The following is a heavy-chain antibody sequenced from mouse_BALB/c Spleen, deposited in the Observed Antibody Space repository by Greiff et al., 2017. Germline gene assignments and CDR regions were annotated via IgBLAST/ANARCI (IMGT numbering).Heavy chain of an antibody. J-gene: IGHJ4*01. CDR3: TRRGPYAMDY. CDR1: GFTFSNYW. V-gene: IGHV6-6*02. CDR2: IRLKSNNYAT. Sequence: EVKVEESGGGLVQPGGSMKLSCVASGFTFSNYWMNWVRQSPEKGLEWVAEIRLKSNNYATHYAESVKGRFTISRDDSKSSVYLQMNNLRAEDTGIYYCTRRGPYAMDYWGQGTSVTVSS.